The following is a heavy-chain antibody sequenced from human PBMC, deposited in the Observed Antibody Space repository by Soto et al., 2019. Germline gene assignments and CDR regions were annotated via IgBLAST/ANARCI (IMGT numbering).Heavy chain of an antibody. CDR3: VRGGRGYTRDAVFDI. D-gene: IGHD2-2*02. CDR2: ISSSSSPI. Sequence: EVQLVESGGGLVKPGGSLRLSCVDSGFTFSSYSMNWVRQAPGKGLEWVSSISSSSSPIFYADSLKGRFTISRDNAKNSLYLQMNSLRAEDTAVYYCVRGGRGYTRDAVFDIWGQGTMVTVSS. J-gene: IGHJ3*02. V-gene: IGHV3-21*06. CDR1: GFTFSSYS.